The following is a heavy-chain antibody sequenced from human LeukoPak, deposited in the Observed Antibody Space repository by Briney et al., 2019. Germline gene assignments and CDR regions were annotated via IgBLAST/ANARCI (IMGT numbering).Heavy chain of an antibody. J-gene: IGHJ6*03. CDR3: VRQPGYSYLTTYSYYYMDV. Sequence: SETLSLTCTVSRVSTSSSRYNWGGIRAPPGKRLEWIGTTYYNGHTYYNPSLKSRVTMSIDTSKNQFSLRLTSVTAADTAVYYCVRQPGYSYLTTYSYYYMDVWGKGTTVTVSS. D-gene: IGHD5-18*01. CDR2: TYYNGHT. CDR1: RVSTSSSRYN. V-gene: IGHV4-39*01.